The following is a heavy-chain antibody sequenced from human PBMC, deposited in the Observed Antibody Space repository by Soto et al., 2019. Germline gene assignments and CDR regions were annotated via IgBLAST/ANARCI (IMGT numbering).Heavy chain of an antibody. CDR3: SRHPGYYDVLTGYSTYYFDF. CDR1: GGSISTYY. J-gene: IGHJ4*02. D-gene: IGHD3-9*01. Sequence: PSETLSLTCTVSGGSISTYYWSWIRQPPGKGLEWIGYIYYRGNTNYNPSFKSRVTISLDTSKNQFSLRLSSVTAADTAIYYCSRHPGYYDVLTGYSTYYFDFWGQGTRVTVSS. CDR2: IYYRGNT. V-gene: IGHV4-59*08.